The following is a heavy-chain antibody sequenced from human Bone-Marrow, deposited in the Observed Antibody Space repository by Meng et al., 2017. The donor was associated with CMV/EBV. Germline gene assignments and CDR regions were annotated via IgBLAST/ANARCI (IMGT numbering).Heavy chain of an antibody. Sequence: ASGFTFSSYGMHWVRQAPGKGLEWVAVISYDGSNKYYADSVKGRFTISRDKSKNTVYLQMNSLRAEDTAVYYCARGVGVTTRDCFDPWGQGTLVTVSS. CDR3: ARGVGVTTRDCFDP. CDR2: ISYDGSNK. CDR1: GFTFSSYG. J-gene: IGHJ5*02. D-gene: IGHD1-26*01. V-gene: IGHV3-30*03.